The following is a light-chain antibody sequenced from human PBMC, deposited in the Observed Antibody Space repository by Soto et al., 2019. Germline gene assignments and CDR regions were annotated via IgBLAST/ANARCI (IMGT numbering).Light chain of an antibody. CDR2: SNA. CDR1: SSDIGAGYD. V-gene: IGLV1-40*01. CDR3: QSYDSSLTTYV. J-gene: IGLJ1*01. Sequence: KRVTISCTGTSSDIGAGYDVHWYQQLPGAAPKLLIYSNAIRPSGVPDRFSASKSGTSASLAITGLRAEDEADYYCQSYDSSLTTYVFGTGTKV.